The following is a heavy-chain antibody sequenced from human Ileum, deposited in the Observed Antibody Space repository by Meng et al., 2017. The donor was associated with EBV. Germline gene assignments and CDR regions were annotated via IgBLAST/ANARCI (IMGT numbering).Heavy chain of an antibody. CDR3: ARYGRCNGNSFYCFDP. D-gene: IGHD4-23*01. CDR1: GGSCKDCF. J-gene: IGHJ5*02. V-gene: IGHV4-34*01. CDR2: IDQGGYT. Sequence: QLRLQQCATVLFKPSETLSLTCAAYGGSCKDCFWHCLRQTPEKGLEWIGEIDQGGYTKFNPSLSSRATISRDTSNTQFSLRLNSVTAADTALYYCARYGRCNGNSFYCFDPWGQGTLVTVSS.